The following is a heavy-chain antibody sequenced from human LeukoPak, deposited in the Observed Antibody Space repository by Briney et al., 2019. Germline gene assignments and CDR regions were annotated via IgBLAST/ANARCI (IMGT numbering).Heavy chain of an antibody. CDR2: IYSSGST. CDR3: ARSDGYGLVGI. D-gene: IGHD3-10*01. Sequence: SETLSLTCSVSGVSISSGSNYWGWIRQPPGKTLEWIGSIYSSGSTYYNPSLKSRVIILIDTAKNHFSLNLSSVTAADTAVYYCARSDGYGLVGIWGQGTMVTVSS. J-gene: IGHJ3*02. CDR1: GVSISSGSNY. V-gene: IGHV4-39*07.